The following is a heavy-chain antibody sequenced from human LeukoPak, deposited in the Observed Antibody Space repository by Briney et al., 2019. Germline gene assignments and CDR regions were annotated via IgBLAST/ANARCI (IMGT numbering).Heavy chain of an antibody. CDR2: ISGSGGST. D-gene: IGHD3-22*01. V-gene: IGHV3-23*01. CDR3: AKDAAHYYDSSGYYGAFDI. Sequence: GGSLRLSCAASGFTFSSYGMSWVRQAPGKGLEWVSAISGSGGSTYYADSVKGRFTISRDNSKNTLYLQMNSLRAEDTAVYYCAKDAAHYYDSSGYYGAFDIWGQGTMVTVSS. CDR1: GFTFSSYG. J-gene: IGHJ3*02.